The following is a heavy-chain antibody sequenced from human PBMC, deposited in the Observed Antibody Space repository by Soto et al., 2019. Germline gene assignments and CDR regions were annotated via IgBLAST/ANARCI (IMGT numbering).Heavy chain of an antibody. J-gene: IGHJ6*02. Sequence: QVRLVQSGAEVKKPGSSVKVSCKVSGGTFSKYSLSWVRQTPGQGLEWMGGITPFVDTSNYAQRFLGRVTITADKPTNTAFLEVRGLKSEDTALYFCASPSYCNGSSCYSRHYYGMDVWGQGTTVTVSS. CDR1: GGTFSKYS. D-gene: IGHD2-21*01. CDR3: ASPSYCNGSSCYSRHYYGMDV. CDR2: ITPFVDTS. V-gene: IGHV1-69*06.